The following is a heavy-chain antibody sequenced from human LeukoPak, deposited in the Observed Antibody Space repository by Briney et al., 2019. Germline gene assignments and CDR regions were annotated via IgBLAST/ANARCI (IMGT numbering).Heavy chain of an antibody. Sequence: GGSLRLSCAASGFTFSSYGMHWVRQAPGKGLEWVAFIRYDGSNKYYADSVKGRFTISRDNSKNTLYPQMNSLRAEDTAVYYCARAWGIAAAGTTFDYWGQGTLVTVSS. V-gene: IGHV3-30*02. CDR2: IRYDGSNK. D-gene: IGHD6-13*01. CDR1: GFTFSSYG. CDR3: ARAWGIAAAGTTFDY. J-gene: IGHJ4*02.